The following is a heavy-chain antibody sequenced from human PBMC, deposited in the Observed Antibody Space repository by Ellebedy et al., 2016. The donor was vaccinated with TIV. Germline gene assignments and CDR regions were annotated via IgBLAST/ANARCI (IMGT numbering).Heavy chain of an antibody. CDR3: ATYNGGNEGFGL. CDR1: GHTFSHDW. D-gene: IGHD4-23*01. Sequence: GESLKISCEESGHTFSHDWLALVRQMPGKGLDWVGIIDLRDSTATDNPSFQGQVTISADKSITTAYLQWNSLRSSDTAIYYCATYNGGNEGFGLWGQGTLVTVSS. J-gene: IGHJ4*02. CDR2: IDLRDSTA. V-gene: IGHV5-51*01.